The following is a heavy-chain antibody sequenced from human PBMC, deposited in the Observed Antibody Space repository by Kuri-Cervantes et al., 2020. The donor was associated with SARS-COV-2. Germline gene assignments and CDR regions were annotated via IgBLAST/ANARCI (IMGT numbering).Heavy chain of an antibody. CDR1: GFIFSRYS. D-gene: IGHD3-3*01. V-gene: IGHV3-21*01. Sequence: GGSLRLSCAASGFIFSRYSLNWVRQAPGKGLEWVSSINGNSSRIYYADSVKGRFTISRDNAKNTLYLQMNSLRAEDTAVYYCARGDYDFWSGPRGWFDPWGQGTLVTVSS. J-gene: IGHJ5*02. CDR3: ARGDYDFWSGPRGWFDP. CDR2: INGNSSRI.